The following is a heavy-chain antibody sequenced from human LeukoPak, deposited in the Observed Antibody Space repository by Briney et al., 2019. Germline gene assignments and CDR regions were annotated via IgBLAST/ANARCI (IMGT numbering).Heavy chain of an antibody. CDR3: ASDSSGYYQFDY. CDR1: GYSISSGYY. J-gene: IGHJ4*02. D-gene: IGHD3-22*01. V-gene: IGHV4-38-2*02. CDR2: IYHSGST. Sequence: SETLSLTCTVSGYSISSGYYWGWIRQPPGKGLEWIGSIYHSGSTYYNPSLKSRVTISVDTSKNQFSLKLSSVTAADTAVYYCASDSSGYYQFDYWGQGTLVTVSS.